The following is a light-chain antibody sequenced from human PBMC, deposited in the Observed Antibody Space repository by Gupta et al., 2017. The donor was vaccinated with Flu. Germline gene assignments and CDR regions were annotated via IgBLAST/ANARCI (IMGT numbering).Light chain of an antibody. Sequence: ELVLTQSPATLSLSPGERATLSCRASQSVSSYLAWYQQKPGQAPRLLIYDASNRATGIPARFSGSGSGTDFTLTISSLEPEDFAVYYCQQRSNRPPSTFGQGTRLEIK. CDR1: QSVSSY. CDR2: DAS. CDR3: QQRSNRPPST. V-gene: IGKV3-11*01. J-gene: IGKJ5*01.